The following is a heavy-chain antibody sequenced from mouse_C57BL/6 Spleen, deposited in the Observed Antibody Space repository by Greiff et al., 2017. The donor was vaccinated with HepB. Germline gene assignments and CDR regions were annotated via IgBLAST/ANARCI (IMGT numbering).Heavy chain of an antibody. J-gene: IGHJ3*01. D-gene: IGHD1-1*01. Sequence: QVQLKESGAELVKPGASVKMSCKASGYTFTTYPIEWMKQNHGKSLEWIGNFHPYNDDTKYNEKFKGKATLTVEKSSSTVYLELSRLTSDASAVYYCARGHYGSQAWFAYWGQGTLVTVSA. CDR2: FHPYNDDT. CDR3: ARGHYGSQAWFAY. CDR1: GYTFTTYP. V-gene: IGHV1-47*01.